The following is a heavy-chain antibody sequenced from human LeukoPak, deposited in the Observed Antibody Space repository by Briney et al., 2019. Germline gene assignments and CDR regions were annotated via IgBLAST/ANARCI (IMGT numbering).Heavy chain of an antibody. D-gene: IGHD2-2*01. Sequence: ASVKVSCKSSGYPFTSYGISWVRQAPGQGLEWMGWISAYNGNTNYAQKLQGRVTMTTDTSTSTAYMELRSLRSDDTAVYYCARVYCSSTSCHYYFDYWGQGTLVTVSS. CDR3: ARVYCSSTSCHYYFDY. J-gene: IGHJ4*02. CDR2: ISAYNGNT. CDR1: GYPFTSYG. V-gene: IGHV1-18*01.